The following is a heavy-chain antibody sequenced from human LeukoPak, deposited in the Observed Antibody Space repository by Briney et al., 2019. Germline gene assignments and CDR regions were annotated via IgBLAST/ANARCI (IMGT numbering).Heavy chain of an antibody. V-gene: IGHV4-61*02. J-gene: IGHJ6*03. Sequence: PSQTLSLTCTVSGGSISSGSYYWSWIRQPAGKGLEWIGSIYYSGSTYYNPSLKSRVTISVDTSKNQFSLKLSSVTAADTAVYYCARGRSSMVRGYYYYYMDVWGKGTTVTISS. CDR2: IYYSGST. CDR3: ARGRSSMVRGYYYYYMDV. D-gene: IGHD3-10*01. CDR1: GGSISSGSYY.